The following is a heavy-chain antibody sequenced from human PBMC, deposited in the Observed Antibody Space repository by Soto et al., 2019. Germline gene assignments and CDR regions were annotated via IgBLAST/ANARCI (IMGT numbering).Heavy chain of an antibody. D-gene: IGHD6-19*01. CDR2: ISGSGGTI. V-gene: IGHV3-48*02. Sequence: EVQLVESGGGMVQPGGSLRVSCAASGFTLSSYSMHWVRQAPGKGLEWVSYISGSGGTIYYADSVKGRFTISRDNAENSLSVQMNSLRDEDTAVYFCARETGLRSSGWSYYFNFWGQGTRVTVSS. J-gene: IGHJ4*02. CDR3: ARETGLRSSGWSYYFNF. CDR1: GFTLSSYS.